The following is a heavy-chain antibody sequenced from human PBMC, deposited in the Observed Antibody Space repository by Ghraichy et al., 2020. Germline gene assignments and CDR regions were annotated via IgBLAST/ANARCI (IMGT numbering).Heavy chain of an antibody. J-gene: IGHJ6*02. CDR2: ITGSSRTI. Sequence: GGSLRLSCSASGFTFSSFSMNWVRQAPGKGLEWVSYITGSSRTISYADSVKGRFTISRDNAQNSLYLQMSSLRDEDTAVYYCARGSRVVRFFYYDGMDVWGQGTTVTVPS. D-gene: IGHD4-23*01. V-gene: IGHV3-48*02. CDR3: ARGSRVVRFFYYDGMDV. CDR1: GFTFSSFS.